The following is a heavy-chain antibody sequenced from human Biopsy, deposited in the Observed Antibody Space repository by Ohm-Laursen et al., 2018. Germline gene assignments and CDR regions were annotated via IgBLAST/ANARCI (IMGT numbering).Heavy chain of an antibody. V-gene: IGHV3-23*01. CDR1: GFTLSSHA. J-gene: IGHJ5*02. D-gene: IGHD3-3*01. CDR2: INGSGGST. Sequence: SPRLSCSASGFTLSSHAMSWVRQAPAKGLECVAVINGSGGSTYYADPVKGRFTISRDNSKNTLYLQMNSLRAEDTAMYYCARDLYDFCGGCPFDPWGQGTLVTVS. CDR3: ARDLYDFCGGCPFDP.